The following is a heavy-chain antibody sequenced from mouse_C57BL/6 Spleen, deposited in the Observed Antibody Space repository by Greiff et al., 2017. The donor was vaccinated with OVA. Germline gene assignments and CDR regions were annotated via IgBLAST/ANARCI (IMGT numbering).Heavy chain of an antibody. J-gene: IGHJ1*03. CDR3: ARENYGSSYWYFDV. CDR2: IHPNSGST. D-gene: IGHD1-1*01. CDR1: GSPFPSYW. V-gene: IGHV1-64*01. Sequence: QVQLQQPGAELVKPGASVPLSCKASGSPFPSYWMHWVKQRPGQGLEWIGMIHPNSGSTNYNEKFKSKATLTVDKSSSTAYMQLSSLTSEDSAVYYCARENYGSSYWYFDVWGTGTTVTVSS.